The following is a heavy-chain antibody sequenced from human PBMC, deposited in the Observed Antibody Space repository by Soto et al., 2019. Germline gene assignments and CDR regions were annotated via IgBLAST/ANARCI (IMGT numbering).Heavy chain of an antibody. J-gene: IGHJ4*02. CDR3: ARDADIAVAGRPGLFDY. Sequence: ASVKVSCKASGYTFTSYGISWVRQAPGQRLEWMGWINAGNGNTKYSQKFQGRVTITRDTSASTAYMELSSLRSEDTAVYYCARDADIAVAGRPGLFDYWGQGTLVNVSS. CDR2: INAGNGNT. D-gene: IGHD6-19*01. CDR1: GYTFTSYG. V-gene: IGHV1-3*01.